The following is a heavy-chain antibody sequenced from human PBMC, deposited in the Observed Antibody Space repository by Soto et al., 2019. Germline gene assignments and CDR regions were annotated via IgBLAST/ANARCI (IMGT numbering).Heavy chain of an antibody. D-gene: IGHD2-2*02. CDR2: INPNSGGT. Sequence: ASVKVSCKASGYTFTGYYMHWVRQAPGQGLEWMGWINPNSGGTNYAQKFQGRVTMTRDTSISTAYMELSRLRSDDTAVYYCARDGGYCSSTSRYTGIFAFDLWGQGXMVTV. CDR3: ARDGGYCSSTSRYTGIFAFDL. CDR1: GYTFTGYY. V-gene: IGHV1-2*02. J-gene: IGHJ3*01.